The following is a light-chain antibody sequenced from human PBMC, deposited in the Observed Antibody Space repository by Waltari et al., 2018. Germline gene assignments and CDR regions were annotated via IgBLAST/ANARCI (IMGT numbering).Light chain of an antibody. V-gene: IGKV1-39*01. CDR1: QSISSY. CDR3: QQSYSTLRRT. J-gene: IGKJ1*01. CDR2: AAS. Sequence: DIQMTQSPSSLSASVGDRVTITCRASQSISSYLNWYQQKPGKAPKLLIYAASSLQSGVPSRFSGSGSGTDFTLTSSSLQPEDFATYYCQQSYSTLRRTFGQGTKVEIK.